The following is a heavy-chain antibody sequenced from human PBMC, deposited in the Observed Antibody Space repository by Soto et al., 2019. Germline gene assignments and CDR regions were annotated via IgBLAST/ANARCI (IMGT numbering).Heavy chain of an antibody. D-gene: IGHD6-19*01. CDR3: ATKTVAGTIVDY. V-gene: IGHV3-9*01. CDR1: GFNFDDYA. CDR2: ISWESGSI. Sequence: GGSLRLSCAASGFNFDDYAMHWVRQIPGKGLEWVSGISWESGSIGYADSVKGRFSISRDNAKNTLYLQMNSLRAEDTAVYYCATKTVAGTIVDYWGQGTLVTVSS. J-gene: IGHJ4*02.